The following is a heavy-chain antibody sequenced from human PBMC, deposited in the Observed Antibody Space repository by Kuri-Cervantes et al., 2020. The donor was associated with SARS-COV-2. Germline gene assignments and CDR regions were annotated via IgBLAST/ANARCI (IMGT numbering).Heavy chain of an antibody. V-gene: IGHV3-30*04. CDR1: GFTFSSYA. CDR3: ARDPHGMDV. J-gene: IGHJ6*02. CDR2: ISNDGRTE. Sequence: GGSLRLSCSASGFTFSSYAMHWVRQAPGKGLEWVTVISNDGRTEHYADSVKGRFTISRDKAKNTLYLQMNSLRPEDTAVYYCARDPHGMDVWDQGTMVTVSS.